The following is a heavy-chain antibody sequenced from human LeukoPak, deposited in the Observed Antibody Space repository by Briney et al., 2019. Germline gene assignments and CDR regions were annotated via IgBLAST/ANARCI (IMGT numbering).Heavy chain of an antibody. J-gene: IGHJ4*02. CDR3: AYGHTAAIGDY. CDR2: INHSGST. CDR1: GGSFSGYY. V-gene: IGHV4-34*01. Sequence: SETLSLTCAVYGGSFSGYYWSWIRQPPGKGLEWIGEINHSGSTNYNPSLKSRVTISADTSKNQFSLKLSSVTAADTAVYYCAYGHTAAIGDYWGQGTLVTVSS. D-gene: IGHD2-2*01.